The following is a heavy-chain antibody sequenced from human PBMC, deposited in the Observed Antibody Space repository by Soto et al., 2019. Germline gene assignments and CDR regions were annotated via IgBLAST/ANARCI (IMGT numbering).Heavy chain of an antibody. Sequence: GGSLRLSCTTSGFTFGYYALSWVRQAPGKGLEWVSFVRRNAYGGTTDYAASVKGRFTISRDDSKSIAYLQMNSLRTEDTALYYCTRASSLDFDFWGQGTLVTVSS. CDR2: VRRNAYGGTT. CDR1: GFTFGYYA. D-gene: IGHD3-16*01. V-gene: IGHV3-49*04. CDR3: TRASSLDFDF. J-gene: IGHJ4*02.